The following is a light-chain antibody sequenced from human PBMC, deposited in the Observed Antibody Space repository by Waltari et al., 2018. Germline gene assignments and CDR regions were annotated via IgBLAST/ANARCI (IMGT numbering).Light chain of an antibody. J-gene: IGLJ2*01. CDR1: SIDIGPYSL. CDR3: SSYAGANLVK. Sequence: QSALTQPAPVSGSPGQSIIISCTGTSIDIGPYSLVSWYQPHPGKAPKLIIYEVNERPSGVSDRFSGSKSGNTASLAISGLQTEDEADYYCSSYAGANLVKFGGGTKLTVL. CDR2: EVN. V-gene: IGLV2-23*02.